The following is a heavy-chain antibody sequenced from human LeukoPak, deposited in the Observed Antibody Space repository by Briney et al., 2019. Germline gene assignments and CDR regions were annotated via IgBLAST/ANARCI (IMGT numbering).Heavy chain of an antibody. CDR1: GGSICSSSYY. V-gene: IGHV4-39*01. J-gene: IGHJ3*02. CDR2: IYYSGST. D-gene: IGHD6-13*01. Sequence: PSETLSLTCTVSGGSICSSSYYWGWIRQPPGKGLEWIGSIYYSGSTYYNPSLKSRVTISVDTSKNQFSLRLSSVTAADTAVYYCASTGEQQLGAFDIWGQGPMVTVSS. CDR3: ASTGEQQLGAFDI.